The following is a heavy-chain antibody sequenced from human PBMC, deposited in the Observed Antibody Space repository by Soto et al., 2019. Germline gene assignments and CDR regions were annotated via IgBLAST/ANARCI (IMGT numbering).Heavy chain of an antibody. V-gene: IGHV3-21*01. J-gene: IGHJ3*01. CDR1: GFTFSSYT. CDR3: AREALGQQYSGSYDG. D-gene: IGHD1-26*01. CDR2: ISSSSGYI. Sequence: EVQLVESGGGLVKPGGSLRLSCAASGFTFSSYTMNWVRQAPGKGLEWVSSISSSSGYIYYADSVKGRFTISRDNAKNSLYLQMNSPRAEDTAVYYCAREALGQQYSGSYDGWGQGTMVTVSS.